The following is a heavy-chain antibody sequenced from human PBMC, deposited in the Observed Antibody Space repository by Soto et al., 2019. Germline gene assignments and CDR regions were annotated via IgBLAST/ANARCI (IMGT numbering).Heavy chain of an antibody. CDR2: INPNSGGT. Sequence: ASVKVSCKASGYTFTAYYMHWVRQAPGQGLEWMGWINPNSGGTNYAQKFQGWVTMTRDTSISTAYMELSRLRSDDTAVYYCAKDKSGYEFDSWGQGTLVTVSS. CDR1: GYTFTAYY. CDR3: AKDKSGYEFDS. D-gene: IGHD5-12*01. V-gene: IGHV1-2*04. J-gene: IGHJ4*02.